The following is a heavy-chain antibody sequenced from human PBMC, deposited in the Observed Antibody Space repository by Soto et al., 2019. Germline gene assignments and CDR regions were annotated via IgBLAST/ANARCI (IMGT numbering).Heavy chain of an antibody. CDR1: GYTFTSYG. CDR2: ISAYNGNT. D-gene: IGHD3-3*01. V-gene: IGHV1-18*01. CDR3: ARDNVVIIPRPPYFYYYGMDV. J-gene: IGHJ6*02. Sequence: ASVKVSCKASGYTFTSYGISWVRQAPGQGLEWMGWISAYNGNTNYAQKLQGRVTMTTDTSTSTAYMELRSLRSDDTAVYYCARDNVVIIPRPPYFYYYGMDVWGQGTTVTVSS.